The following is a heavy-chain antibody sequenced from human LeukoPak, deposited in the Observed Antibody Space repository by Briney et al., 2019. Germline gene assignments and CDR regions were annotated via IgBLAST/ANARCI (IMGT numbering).Heavy chain of an antibody. CDR2: ISSSSSTI. CDR3: ARDDSSGYSAWFDP. Sequence: GGSLRLSCAASGFTFSSHSMNWVRQAPGKGLEWVSYISSSSSTIYYADSVKGRFTISRDNAKNSLYLQMNSLRAEDTALYHCARDDSSGYSAWFDPWGQGTLVTVSS. CDR1: GFTFSSHS. V-gene: IGHV3-48*01. J-gene: IGHJ5*02. D-gene: IGHD3-22*01.